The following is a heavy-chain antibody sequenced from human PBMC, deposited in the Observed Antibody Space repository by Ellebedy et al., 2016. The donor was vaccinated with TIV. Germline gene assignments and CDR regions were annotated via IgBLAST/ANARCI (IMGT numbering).Heavy chain of an antibody. CDR3: ARTQVQVRGVIAAY. D-gene: IGHD3-10*01. Sequence: GESLKISCAASGFTFSSYAMSWVRQAPGKGLEWVSYISSSGSTIYYADSVKGRFTISRDNAKNSLYLQMNSLRAEDTAVYYCARTQVQVRGVIAAYWGQGTLVTVSS. CDR1: GFTFSSYA. CDR2: ISSSGSTI. V-gene: IGHV3-48*04. J-gene: IGHJ4*02.